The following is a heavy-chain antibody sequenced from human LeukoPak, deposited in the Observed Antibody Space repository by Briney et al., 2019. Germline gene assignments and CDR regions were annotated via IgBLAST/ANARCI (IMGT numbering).Heavy chain of an antibody. Sequence: SENLSLTCTVSGGSISSYYWSWIRQPPGKGLEWIGYIYTSGSTNYNPSLKSRVTISVDTSKNQFSLKLSSVTAADTAVYYCARLGSRSSGWFDPWGQGTLVTVSS. J-gene: IGHJ5*02. V-gene: IGHV4-4*09. D-gene: IGHD6-6*01. CDR2: IYTSGST. CDR1: GGSISSYY. CDR3: ARLGSRSSGWFDP.